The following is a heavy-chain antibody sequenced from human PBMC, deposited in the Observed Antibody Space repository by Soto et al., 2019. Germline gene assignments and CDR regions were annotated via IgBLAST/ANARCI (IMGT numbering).Heavy chain of an antibody. CDR2: ISAYNGNT. CDR1: GYTFTSYG. J-gene: IGHJ6*02. CDR3: ATQSIAARTYYYYYGMDV. Sequence: ASVKVSCKASGYTFTSYGISWVLQAPGQGLEWMGWISAYNGNTNYAQKLQGRVTMTTDTSTSTAYMELRSPRSDDTAVYYCATQSIAARTYYYYYGMDVWGQGTTVTVSS. V-gene: IGHV1-18*04. D-gene: IGHD6-6*01.